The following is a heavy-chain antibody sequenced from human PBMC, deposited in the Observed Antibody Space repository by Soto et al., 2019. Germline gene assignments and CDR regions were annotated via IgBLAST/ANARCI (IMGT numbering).Heavy chain of an antibody. CDR2: IRSKAYGGTT. V-gene: IGHV3-49*03. J-gene: IGHJ2*01. Sequence: PGGSLRLSCTASGFTFGDYAMSWFRQAPGKGLEWVGFIRSKAYGGTTEYAASVKGRFTISRDDSKSIAYLQMNSLKTEDTAVYYCTREFYDDYGDRQLIYWYFDLWGRGTLVTVSS. D-gene: IGHD4-17*01. CDR3: TREFYDDYGDRQLIYWYFDL. CDR1: GFTFGDYA.